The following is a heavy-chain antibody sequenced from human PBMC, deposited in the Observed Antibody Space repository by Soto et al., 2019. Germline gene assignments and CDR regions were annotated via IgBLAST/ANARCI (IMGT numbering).Heavy chain of an antibody. J-gene: IGHJ6*02. CDR2: IWYYGSNK. Sequence: QVQLVESGGGVVQPGRSLRLSCAASGFTFSSYGMPWVRQAPGKGLEWVAVIWYYGSNKYYADSVKGRFTISRDNSKNTLYMQMNSLRAEDTAVYYCARGPPVYYGLYVWGQGTTVTVSS. CDR3: ARGPPVYYGLYV. CDR1: GFTFSSYG. V-gene: IGHV3-33*01.